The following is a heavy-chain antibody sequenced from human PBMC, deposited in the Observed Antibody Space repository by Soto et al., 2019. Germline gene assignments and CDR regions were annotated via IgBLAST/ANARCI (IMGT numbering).Heavy chain of an antibody. CDR1: GYSFTSYW. Sequence: GESLKISCQGSGYSFTSYWIGWVRQMPGKGLELMGIIYPGDSDTRYSPSFQGQVTISADKSISTAYLQWSSLKASETAMYYCARRYSIGWYGYWGQGTLVTVSS. CDR3: ARRYSIGWYGY. D-gene: IGHD6-19*01. V-gene: IGHV5-51*01. CDR2: IYPGDSDT. J-gene: IGHJ4*02.